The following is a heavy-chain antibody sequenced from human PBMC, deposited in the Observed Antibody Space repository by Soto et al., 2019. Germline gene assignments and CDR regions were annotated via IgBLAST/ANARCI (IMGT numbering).Heavy chain of an antibody. CDR3: AGRRPKDNYFDY. V-gene: IGHV4-59*01. CDR1: GGSISSYY. CDR2: IYYSGST. J-gene: IGHJ4*02. Sequence: SETLSLTCTVSGGSISSYYWSWIRQPPGKGLEWIGYIYYSGSTNYNPSLKSRVTISVDTSKNQFSLKLSSVTAADTAVYYCAGRRPKDNYFDYWGQGTLVTVSS.